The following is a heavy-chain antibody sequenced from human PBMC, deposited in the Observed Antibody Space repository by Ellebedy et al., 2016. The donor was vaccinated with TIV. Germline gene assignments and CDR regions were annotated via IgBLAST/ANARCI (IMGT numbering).Heavy chain of an antibody. D-gene: IGHD1-26*01. CDR2: ISGSGSPT. Sequence: GESLKISCAASGFTFSDHYMSWIRQAPGKGLEWVSFISGSGSPTHYADSVRGRFTISRDNAKKSLYLQMNNLRAEDTAVYYCARGGGTFYRYWGQGSLVTVSS. J-gene: IGHJ4*02. CDR3: ARGGGTFYRY. CDR1: GFTFSDHY. V-gene: IGHV3-11*04.